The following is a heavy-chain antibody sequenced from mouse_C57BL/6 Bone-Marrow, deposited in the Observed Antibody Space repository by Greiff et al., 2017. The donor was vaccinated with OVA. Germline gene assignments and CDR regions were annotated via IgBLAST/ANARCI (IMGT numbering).Heavy chain of an antibody. Sequence: VQLQQSGPGLVAPSQSLSITCTVSGFSLTSYGVDWVRQSPGKGLEWLGVIWGVGSTNYNSALKSRLSISKDNSKSQVFLKMNSLQTDDTAMYYCASGGTTVVAPGGFAYWGQGTLVTVSA. CDR1: GFSLTSYG. D-gene: IGHD1-1*01. V-gene: IGHV2-6*01. CDR3: ASGGTTVVAPGGFAY. CDR2: IWGVGST. J-gene: IGHJ3*01.